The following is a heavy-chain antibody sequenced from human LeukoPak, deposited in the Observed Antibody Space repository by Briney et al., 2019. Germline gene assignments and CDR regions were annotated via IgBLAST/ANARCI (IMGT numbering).Heavy chain of an antibody. D-gene: IGHD6-13*01. CDR3: AKKSSSWYSLDY. CDR1: GFTFSSYG. Sequence: GGSLRLSCAAPGFTFSSYGMHWVRQAPGKGLEWVAVISYDGSNKYYADSVKGRFTISRDNSKNTLYLQMNSLRAEDTAVYYCAKKSSSWYSLDYWGQGTLVTVSS. V-gene: IGHV3-30*18. CDR2: ISYDGSNK. J-gene: IGHJ4*02.